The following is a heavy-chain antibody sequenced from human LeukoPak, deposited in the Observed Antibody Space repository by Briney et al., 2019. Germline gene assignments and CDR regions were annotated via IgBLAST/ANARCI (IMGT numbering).Heavy chain of an antibody. CDR1: GFTFSSYA. Sequence: GSLRLSCAASGFTFSSYAMHWVRQAPGKGLEWVAVISYDGSNKYYADSVKGRFTISRDNSKNTLYLQMNSLRAEDTAVYYCARDRIVVIGGYYLDYWGQGTLVTVSS. J-gene: IGHJ4*02. CDR3: ARDRIVVIGGYYLDY. CDR2: ISYDGSNK. D-gene: IGHD3-22*01. V-gene: IGHV3-30*04.